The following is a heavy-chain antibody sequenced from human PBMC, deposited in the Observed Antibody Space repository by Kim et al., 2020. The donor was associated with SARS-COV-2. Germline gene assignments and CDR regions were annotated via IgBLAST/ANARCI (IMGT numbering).Heavy chain of an antibody. Sequence: GGSLRLSCAASGFTFDDYAMHWVRQAPGKGLEWVSGISWNSGSIGYAVSVKGRFTISRDNAKNSLYLQMNSLRAEDTALYYCAKDIGYGSGIPDYWGQGTLVTVSS. CDR2: ISWNSGSI. D-gene: IGHD3-10*01. V-gene: IGHV3-9*01. J-gene: IGHJ4*02. CDR1: GFTFDDYA. CDR3: AKDIGYGSGIPDY.